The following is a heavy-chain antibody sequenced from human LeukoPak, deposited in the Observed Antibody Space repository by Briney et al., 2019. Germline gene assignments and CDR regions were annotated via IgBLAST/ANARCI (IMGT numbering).Heavy chain of an antibody. CDR2: ISSSSSYI. V-gene: IGHV3-21*01. Sequence: GGSLRLSCAASGFTFSSYSMNRVRQAPGKGLEWVSSISSSSSYIYYADSVKGRFTISRDNAKNSLYLQMNSLRAEDTAAYYCARERTAMVERYGMDVWGQGTTVTVSS. D-gene: IGHD5-18*01. CDR1: GFTFSSYS. CDR3: ARERTAMVERYGMDV. J-gene: IGHJ6*02.